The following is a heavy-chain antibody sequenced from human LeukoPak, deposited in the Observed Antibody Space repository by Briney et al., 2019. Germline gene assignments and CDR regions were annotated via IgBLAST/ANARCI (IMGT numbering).Heavy chain of an antibody. J-gene: IGHJ4*02. CDR2: IIPFFGTA. V-gene: IGHV1-69*01. D-gene: IGHD3-10*01. CDR1: RGTFSSYV. Sequence: SSVNVSCKASRGTFSSYVISGVGQPPGQGVEWMGGIIPFFGTANYAQKFQGRFTITADESTSTAYMELNSLRSEDTAVYYCARFGGLLSQFDYWGEGGPVTASS. CDR3: ARFGGLLSQFDY.